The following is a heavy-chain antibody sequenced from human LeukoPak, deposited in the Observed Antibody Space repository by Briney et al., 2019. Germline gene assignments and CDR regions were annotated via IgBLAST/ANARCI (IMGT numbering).Heavy chain of an antibody. CDR2: ISGSGGST. CDR3: ARHYDFWSGYYTGAFDI. J-gene: IGHJ3*02. Sequence: GGSLRLSCAASGFTFSSYAMSWVRQAPGKGLEWVSAISGSGGSTYYADSVKGRFTISRDNSKNTLYLQMNSLRAEDTAVYYCARHYDFWSGYYTGAFDIWGQGTMVTVSS. CDR1: GFTFSSYA. V-gene: IGHV3-23*01. D-gene: IGHD3-3*01.